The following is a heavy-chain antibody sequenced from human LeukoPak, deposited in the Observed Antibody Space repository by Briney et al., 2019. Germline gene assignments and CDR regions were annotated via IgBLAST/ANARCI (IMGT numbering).Heavy chain of an antibody. CDR1: GGSISSYY. CDR3: ARHGVYISSWYNFDY. Sequence: SETLSLTCTVSGGSISSYYWSWIRQPPGKGLEWVGYIYYSGSTNYNPSLKSRVTISVDKSKNQFSLKLSSVTAADTAVYYCARHGVYISSWYNFDYWVQGTLVTVSS. J-gene: IGHJ4*02. V-gene: IGHV4-59*08. CDR2: IYYSGST. D-gene: IGHD6-13*01.